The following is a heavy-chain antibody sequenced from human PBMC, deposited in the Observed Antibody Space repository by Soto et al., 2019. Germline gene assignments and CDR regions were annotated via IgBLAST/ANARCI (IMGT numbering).Heavy chain of an antibody. J-gene: IGHJ6*03. CDR3: ARHLTTSSYYYYYMDV. CDR1: GYSFTSYW. Sequence: GESLKISCKGSGYSFTSYWIGWVRQMPGKGLEWMGIIYPGGSDTRYSPSFQGQVTISADKSISTAYLQWSSLKASDTAMYYCARHLTTSSYYYYYMDVWGKGTTVTVSS. V-gene: IGHV5-51*01. D-gene: IGHD4-4*01. CDR2: IYPGGSDT.